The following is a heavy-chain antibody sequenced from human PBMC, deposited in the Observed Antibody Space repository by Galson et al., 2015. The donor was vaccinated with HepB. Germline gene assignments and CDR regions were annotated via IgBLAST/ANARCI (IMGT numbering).Heavy chain of an antibody. CDR1: GFTFSSYE. Sequence: SLRLSCASSGFTFSSYEMNWVRQAPGKGLEWISYITASGGRTFYADSVKGRFTISRDNAKNSLHLQMNSLRAEDTALYYCARSRADTAVATEDAFDIWGQGTMVIVSS. V-gene: IGHV3-48*03. CDR2: ITASGGRT. D-gene: IGHD5-18*01. J-gene: IGHJ3*02. CDR3: ARSRADTAVATEDAFDI.